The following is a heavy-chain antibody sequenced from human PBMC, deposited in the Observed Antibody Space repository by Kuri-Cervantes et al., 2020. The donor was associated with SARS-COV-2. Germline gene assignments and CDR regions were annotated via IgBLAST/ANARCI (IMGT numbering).Heavy chain of an antibody. CDR1: GYTFTSYD. CDR2: IIPLSGIA. CDR3: ARRITSVRGVRPYFDS. J-gene: IGHJ4*02. V-gene: IGHV1-69*10. D-gene: IGHD3-10*01. Sequence: SVKVSCKASGYTFTSYDINWVRQAPGQGLEWVGGIIPLSGIADYAQRFQGTVTITADKSTSTVYMELSSLRSEDTAVYYCARRITSVRGVRPYFDSWGQGTLVTVSS.